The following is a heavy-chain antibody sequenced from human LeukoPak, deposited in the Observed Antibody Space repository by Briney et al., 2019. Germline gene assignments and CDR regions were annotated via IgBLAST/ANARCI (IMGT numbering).Heavy chain of an antibody. CDR2: IYYSGST. D-gene: IGHD6-19*01. J-gene: IGHJ4*02. V-gene: IGHV4-59*01. CDR1: GGSISSYY. CDR3: ASGIAVAGRGETFDY. Sequence: PSETLSLTCTVSGGSISSYYWSWIRQPPGKGLEWIGYIYYSGSTNYNPSLKSRVTISVDTSKNQFSLKLSSVTAADTAVYYCASGIAVAGRGETFDYWGQGTLVTVSS.